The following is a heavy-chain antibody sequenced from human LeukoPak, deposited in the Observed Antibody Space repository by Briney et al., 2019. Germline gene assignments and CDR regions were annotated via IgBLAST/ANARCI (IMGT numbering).Heavy chain of an antibody. Sequence: ASVKVSCKASGYTFTSYDINWVRQATGQGLEWMGWMNPNSGNTGYAQKFQGRVTITADESTSTAYMELSSLRSEDTAVYYCARARYCSGGSCYSRYYFDYWGQGTLVTVSS. CDR1: GYTFTSYD. CDR2: MNPNSGNT. D-gene: IGHD2-15*01. V-gene: IGHV1-8*01. J-gene: IGHJ4*02. CDR3: ARARYCSGGSCYSRYYFDY.